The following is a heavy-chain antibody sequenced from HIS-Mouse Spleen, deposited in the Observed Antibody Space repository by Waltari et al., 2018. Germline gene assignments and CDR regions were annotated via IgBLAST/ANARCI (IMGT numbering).Heavy chain of an antibody. J-gene: IGHJ3*02. CDR2: IYTSGST. V-gene: IGHV4-4*07. CDR3: ARDFHDFWSGYYGGDKKHDAFDI. D-gene: IGHD3-3*01. Sequence: QVQLQESGPGLVKPSETLSLTCTASGGSISSYYCSWIRQPAGKGLEWIGRIYTSGSTNYNPSLKSRVTMSVDTSKNQFSLKLSSVTAADTAVYYCARDFHDFWSGYYGGDKKHDAFDIWGQGTMVTVSS. CDR1: GGSISSYY.